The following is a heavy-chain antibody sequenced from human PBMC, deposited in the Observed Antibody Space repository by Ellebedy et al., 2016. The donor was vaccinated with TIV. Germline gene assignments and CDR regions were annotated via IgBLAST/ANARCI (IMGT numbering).Heavy chain of an antibody. J-gene: IGHJ6*02. CDR3: ARGHYDMDV. CDR1: GFTFSNYA. Sequence: GESLKTSCAASGFTFSNYAMHWVRQAPGKGLEWVAVISYDGSNKYHADSVKGRFTISRDNSKNTLYLQMNSLRAEDTALYYCARGHYDMDVWGRGTTVTVSS. V-gene: IGHV3-30-3*01. CDR2: ISYDGSNK.